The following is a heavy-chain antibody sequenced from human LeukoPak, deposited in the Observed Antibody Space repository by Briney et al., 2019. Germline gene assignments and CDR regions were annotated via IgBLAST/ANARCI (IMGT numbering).Heavy chain of an antibody. CDR3: AREGYYYDSSGYKN. D-gene: IGHD3-22*01. CDR2: IYYSGST. J-gene: IGHJ4*02. V-gene: IGHV4-61*01. CDR1: GYSISSDYY. Sequence: SETLSLTCGVSGYSISSDYYWGWIRQPPGKGLEWIGYIYYSGSTNYNPSLKSRVTISVDTSKNQFSLKLSSVTAADTAVYYCAREGYYYDSSGYKNWGQGTLVTVFS.